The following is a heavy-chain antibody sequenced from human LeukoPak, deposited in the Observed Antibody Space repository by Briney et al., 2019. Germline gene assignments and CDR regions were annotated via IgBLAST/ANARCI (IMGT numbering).Heavy chain of an antibody. Sequence: GGSLRLSCAASGFTFSSYAMHWVRQAPGKGLEWVAVISYDGSNKYYADSVKGRFTISRDNSKNMLYLQMNSLRAEDTAVYYCARVQSVDIAVAGVFDYWGQGTLVTVSS. V-gene: IGHV3-30-3*01. CDR3: ARVQSVDIAVAGVFDY. CDR1: GFTFSSYA. J-gene: IGHJ4*02. D-gene: IGHD6-19*01. CDR2: ISYDGSNK.